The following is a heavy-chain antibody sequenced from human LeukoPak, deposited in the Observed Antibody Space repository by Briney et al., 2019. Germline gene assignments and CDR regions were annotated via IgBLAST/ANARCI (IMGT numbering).Heavy chain of an antibody. CDR2: IDQDGSVK. Sequence: GSPRLSSAPSLFTPTNYWTSWVRHAPGKGLGWVANIDQDGSVKYYVDSVKGRFTISRDNAKNSLYLQMNSLRAEDTAVYYCARDLSSLAPSFDNWGQGTLVTVSS. D-gene: IGHD6-19*01. J-gene: IGHJ4*02. V-gene: IGHV3-7*04. CDR3: ARDLSSLAPSFDN. CDR1: LFTPTNYW.